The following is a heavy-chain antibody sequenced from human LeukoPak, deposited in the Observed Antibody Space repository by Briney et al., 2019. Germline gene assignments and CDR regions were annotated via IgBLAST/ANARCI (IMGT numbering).Heavy chain of an antibody. CDR3: ARVPIQLRPNGPNKPPRLYYFDY. V-gene: IGHV1-8*01. J-gene: IGHJ4*02. D-gene: IGHD5-18*01. CDR1: GYNFISYG. CDR2: MNPNSGNT. Sequence: ASVKVSCKASGYNFISYGINWVRQATGQRLEWMGWMNPNSGNTGYAQKFQGRVTMTRNTSISTAYMELSSLRSEDTAVYYCARVPIQLRPNGPNKPPRLYYFDYWGQGTLVTVSS.